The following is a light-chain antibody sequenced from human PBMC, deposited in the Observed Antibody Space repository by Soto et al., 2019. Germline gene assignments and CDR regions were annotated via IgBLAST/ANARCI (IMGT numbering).Light chain of an antibody. J-gene: IGKJ1*01. CDR1: QIISSIY. V-gene: IGKV3-20*01. Sequence: EIVVTQSPGTLSLSPGERATLSCRVGQIISSIYLAWYQQKPGQAPRLLIYGASSRATGIPDRFSGGGSGTDFTLTISRLEPEDFAVYYCQQYGGPPWTFGQGTKVEIK. CDR3: QQYGGPPWT. CDR2: GAS.